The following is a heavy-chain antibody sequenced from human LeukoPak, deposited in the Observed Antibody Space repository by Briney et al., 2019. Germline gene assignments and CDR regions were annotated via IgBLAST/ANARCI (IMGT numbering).Heavy chain of an antibody. CDR3: ARDNTEYSRGWYGPGYFDH. CDR2: INPSGGST. D-gene: IGHD6-19*01. V-gene: IGHV1-46*01. CDR1: GYTFTSYY. J-gene: IGHJ4*02. Sequence: ASVKVSCKASGYTFTSYYMHWVRQPPGQGLEWMGIINPSGGSTSYAQKFQGRVTMTRDTSTSTVYMELSSLRSEDTAVYYCARDNTEYSRGWYGPGYFDHWGQGTLVTVSS.